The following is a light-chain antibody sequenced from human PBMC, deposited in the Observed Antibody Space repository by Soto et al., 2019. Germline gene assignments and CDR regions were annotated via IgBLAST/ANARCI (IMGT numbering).Light chain of an antibody. V-gene: IGLV2-8*01. CDR1: SSDVGGYNY. J-gene: IGLJ2*01. Sequence: QSVLTQPPSASGSPGQSVTISCTGTSSDVGGYNYISWYQQHPGKAPKLMIYEVSKRPSGVPDRFSGSKSGNTASLTVSGLQAEDEADYYCSSYAGSSNVRVVFGGGTKLTVL. CDR3: SSYAGSSNVRVV. CDR2: EVS.